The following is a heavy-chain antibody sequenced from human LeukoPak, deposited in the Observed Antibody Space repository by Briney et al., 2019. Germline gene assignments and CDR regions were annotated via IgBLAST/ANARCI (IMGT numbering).Heavy chain of an antibody. CDR3: TTEELGYCSGGSCYSLYYYYYMDV. V-gene: IGHV3-15*01. CDR2: IKSKTDGGTT. CDR1: GFTFSNAW. J-gene: IGHJ6*03. Sequence: PGGSLRLSCAASGFTFSNAWMSWVRQAPGKGLEWVGRIKSKTDGGTTDYAAPVKGRFTISRDDSKNTLYLQMNSLKTEDTAVYYCTTEELGYCSGGSCYSLYYYYYMDVWGKGTTVTVSS. D-gene: IGHD2-15*01.